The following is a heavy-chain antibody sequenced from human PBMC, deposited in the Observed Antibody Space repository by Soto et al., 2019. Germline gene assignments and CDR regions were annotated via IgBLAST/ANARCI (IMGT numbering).Heavy chain of an antibody. D-gene: IGHD2-2*01. CDR3: AGGRIVVVPAATPYNWFDP. CDR1: GGSFSGYY. V-gene: IGHV4-34*01. J-gene: IGHJ5*02. Sequence: PSETLSLTCAVYGGSFSGYYWSWIRQPPGKGLEWIGEINHSGSTNYNPSLKSRVTISVDTSKNQFSLKLSSVTAADTAVYYCAGGRIVVVPAATPYNWFDPWGQGTLGTSPQ. CDR2: INHSGST.